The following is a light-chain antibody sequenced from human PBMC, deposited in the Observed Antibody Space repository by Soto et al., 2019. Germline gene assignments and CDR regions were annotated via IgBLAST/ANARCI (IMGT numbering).Light chain of an antibody. J-gene: IGLJ2*01. CDR3: SSYAGSNNLHVL. CDR1: SSDIGTYKY. V-gene: IGLV2-8*01. Sequence: QSVLTQPASVSGSPGQSITISCTGTSSDIGTYKYVSWFQHHPGKAPKLSIYEVIKRPSGVPDRFSGSKSGNTASLTVSGLQAEDEADYYCSSYAGSNNLHVLFGGGTKLTVL. CDR2: EVI.